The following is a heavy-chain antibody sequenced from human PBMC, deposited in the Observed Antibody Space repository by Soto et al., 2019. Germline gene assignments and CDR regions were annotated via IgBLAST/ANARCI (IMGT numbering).Heavy chain of an antibody. CDR3: VYNMDV. CDR1: SVTFSKTW. V-gene: IGHV3-15*07. J-gene: IGHJ6*02. Sequence: EVQLVESGGGLVKPGGSLRLSCVVSSVTFSKTWMNWVRQAPGKGLEWVGRVKGKSDGGTADYAAPVQGRFTVSRGDSEDTLYLQMNSLKAEDTAVYYCVYNMDVWGQGTTVTVSS. D-gene: IGHD1-1*01. CDR2: VKGKSDGGTA.